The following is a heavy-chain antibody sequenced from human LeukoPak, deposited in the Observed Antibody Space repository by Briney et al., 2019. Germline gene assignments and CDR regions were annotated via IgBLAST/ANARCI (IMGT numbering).Heavy chain of an antibody. J-gene: IGHJ4*02. V-gene: IGHV3-7*01. CDR3: ARDPEEGFLEWLSPPGDY. Sequence: GGSLRLSCAASGFTFSSYWMSWVRQAPGKGLEWVANIKQDGSEKYYVDSVEGRFTISRDNAKNSLYLQMNSLRAEDTAVYYCARDPEEGFLEWLSPPGDYWGQGTLVTVSS. CDR1: GFTFSSYW. CDR2: IKQDGSEK. D-gene: IGHD3-3*01.